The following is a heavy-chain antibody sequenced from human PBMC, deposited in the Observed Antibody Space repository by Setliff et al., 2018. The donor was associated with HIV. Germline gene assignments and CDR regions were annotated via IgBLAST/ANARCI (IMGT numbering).Heavy chain of an antibody. CDR1: GGSFSGYY. CDR3: ARGRGSSSSWPIDY. V-gene: IGHV4-34*01. Sequence: SETLSLTCAVYGGSFSGYYWSWIRQPPGKGLEWIGEINHSGSTNYNPSLKSRVTISVDTPKNQFSLKLSSVTAADTAVYFCARGRGSSSSWPIDYWGQGTLVTVSS. CDR2: INHSGST. D-gene: IGHD6-13*01. J-gene: IGHJ4*02.